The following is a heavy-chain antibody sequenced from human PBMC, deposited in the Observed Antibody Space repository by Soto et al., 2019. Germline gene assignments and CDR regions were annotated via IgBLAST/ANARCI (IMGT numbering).Heavy chain of an antibody. Sequence: EVQLVESGGGLVKPGGSLRLSCAASGFIFSNAWMSWVRQAPGKGLEWVSAISSISSYRYYADSVKGRFNICRHNAKKSRYVQMNRLRAEDTAVYDCARVAYESSGEYFDLWGQGTLVTV. V-gene: IGHV3-21*02. CDR3: ARVAYESSGEYFDL. CDR1: GFIFSNAW. J-gene: IGHJ4*02. D-gene: IGHD3-22*01. CDR2: ISSISSYR.